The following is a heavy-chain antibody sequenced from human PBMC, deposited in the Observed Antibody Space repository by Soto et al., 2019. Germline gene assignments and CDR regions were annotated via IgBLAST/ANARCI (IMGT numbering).Heavy chain of an antibody. V-gene: IGHV3-21*01. Sequence: PGGSLRLSCAASGFTFSTYTMNWVRQAPGKGLEWVSSISSSSSYRYYTDSVKGRFTISRDNAKNSLYLQMNSLRAEDTAVYYCARDTSSTSLRAEYFQFWGQGTQVTVSS. CDR1: GFTFSTYT. D-gene: IGHD6-13*01. J-gene: IGHJ1*01. CDR3: ARDTSSTSLRAEYFQF. CDR2: ISSSSSYR.